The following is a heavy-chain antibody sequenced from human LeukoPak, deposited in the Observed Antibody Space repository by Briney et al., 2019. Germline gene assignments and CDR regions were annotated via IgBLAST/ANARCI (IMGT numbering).Heavy chain of an antibody. CDR2: IIPIFGTA. V-gene: IGHV1-69*05. CDR3: ARVPDSSLSNWFDP. D-gene: IGHD3-22*01. Sequence: GASVKVSCKASGGTFNSYAISWVRQAPGQGLEWIGGIIPIFGTANYAQKFQGRVTITTDESTSTAYMELSSLRSEDTAVYYCARVPDSSLSNWFDPWGQGTLVTVSS. CDR1: GGTFNSYA. J-gene: IGHJ5*02.